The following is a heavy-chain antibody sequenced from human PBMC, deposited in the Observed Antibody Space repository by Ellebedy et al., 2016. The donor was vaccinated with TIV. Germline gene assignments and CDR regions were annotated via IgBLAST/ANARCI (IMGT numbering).Heavy chain of an antibody. CDR1: GFTFSSYA. J-gene: IGHJ3*02. Sequence: GESLKISXAASGFTFSSYAMSWVRQAPGKGLEWVSAISGSGGSTYYADSVKGRFTISRDNSKNTLYLQMNSLRAEDTAVYYCAKGSVDYDAFDIWGQGTMVTVSS. CDR3: AKGSVDYDAFDI. CDR2: ISGSGGST. D-gene: IGHD3/OR15-3a*01. V-gene: IGHV3-23*01.